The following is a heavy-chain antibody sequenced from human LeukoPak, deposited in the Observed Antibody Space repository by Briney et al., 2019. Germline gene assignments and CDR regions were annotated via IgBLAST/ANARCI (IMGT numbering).Heavy chain of an antibody. V-gene: IGHV3-20*04. J-gene: IGHJ6*03. CDR3: ARDQWLQSDYYMDV. CDR1: EFTFDDFG. D-gene: IGHD5-18*01. CDR2: ISWNSGSI. Sequence: GGSLRLSCAASEFTFDDFGLSWVRQAPGKGLEWVSGISWNSGSIGYADSVKGRFTISRDNAKNSLYLQMNSLRAEDTAVYYCARDQWLQSDYYMDVWGKGTTVTVSS.